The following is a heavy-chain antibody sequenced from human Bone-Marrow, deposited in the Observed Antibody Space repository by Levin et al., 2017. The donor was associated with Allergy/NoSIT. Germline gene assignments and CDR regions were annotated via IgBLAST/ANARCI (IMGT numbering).Heavy chain of an antibody. CDR1: GASITSSSHY. Sequence: SETLSLTCSVSGASITSSSHYWGWIRQSPGRGLEWIGSSYYNGSPFYNPSLNSRVTVSLDTSKNQFSLKLTSVTAAATAVYYCARGEWTTIVSSAFDMWGQGASVTVSS. J-gene: IGHJ3*02. V-gene: IGHV4-39*07. CDR3: ARGEWTTIVSSAFDM. CDR2: SYYNGSP. D-gene: IGHD4-11*01.